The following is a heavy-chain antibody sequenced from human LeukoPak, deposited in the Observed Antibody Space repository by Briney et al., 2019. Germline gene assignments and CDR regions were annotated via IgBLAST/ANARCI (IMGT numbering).Heavy chain of an antibody. CDR1: GFTFITYS. V-gene: IGHV3-21*01. D-gene: IGHD1-26*01. Sequence: PGGSLRLSCAASGFTFITYSMNWVRQAPEHGLKWVSSISSSNYIYYAESVKGRFTISRDNARNSLYLQMDSLRVEDTAVYYCARAPLEIVGIDYWGQGTLVTVSS. J-gene: IGHJ4*02. CDR3: ARAPLEIVGIDY. CDR2: ISSSNYI.